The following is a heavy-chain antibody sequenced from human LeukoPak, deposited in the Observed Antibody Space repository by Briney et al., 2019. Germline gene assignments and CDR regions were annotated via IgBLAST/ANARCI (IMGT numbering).Heavy chain of an antibody. Sequence: ASVKVSCKASGYTFTGYSIHWVRQAPGQGLEWMGGIIPIFGTANYAQKFQGRVTITADESTSTAYMELSSLRSEDTAVYYCARTGCGSSTSCYTYFDYWGQGTLVTVSS. J-gene: IGHJ4*02. D-gene: IGHD2-2*02. CDR3: ARTGCGSSTSCYTYFDY. V-gene: IGHV1-69*13. CDR1: GYTFTGYS. CDR2: IIPIFGTA.